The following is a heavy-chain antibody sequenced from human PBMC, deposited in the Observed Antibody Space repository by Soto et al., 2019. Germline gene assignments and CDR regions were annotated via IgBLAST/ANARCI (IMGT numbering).Heavy chain of an antibody. V-gene: IGHV3-74*01. CDR2: INSDGSST. J-gene: IGHJ6*02. CDR3: ASASYSSGWYYYYGMDV. Sequence: EVQLVESGGGLVQPGGSLRLSCAASGFTFSSYWMHWVRQAPGKGLVWVSRINSDGSSTSYADSVKGRFTISRDNAKNTLYLQMNSLRAEDTAVYYCASASYSSGWYYYYGMDVWGQGTTVTVSS. D-gene: IGHD6-19*01. CDR1: GFTFSSYW.